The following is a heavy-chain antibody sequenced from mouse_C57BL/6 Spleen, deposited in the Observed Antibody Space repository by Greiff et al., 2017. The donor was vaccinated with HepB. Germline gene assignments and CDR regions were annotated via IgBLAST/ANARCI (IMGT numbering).Heavy chain of an antibody. V-gene: IGHV5-17*01. Sequence: EVQGVESGGGLVKPGGSLKLSCAASGFTFSDYGMHWVRQAPEKGLEWVAYISSGSSTIYYADTVKGRFTISRDNAKNTLFLQMTSLRSEDTAMYYCARQGNWDLDYWGQGTTLTVSS. CDR1: GFTFSDYG. J-gene: IGHJ2*01. CDR3: ARQGNWDLDY. CDR2: ISSGSSTI. D-gene: IGHD4-1*01.